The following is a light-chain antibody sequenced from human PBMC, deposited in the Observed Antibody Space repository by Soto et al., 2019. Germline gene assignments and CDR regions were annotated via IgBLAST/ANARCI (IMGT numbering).Light chain of an antibody. J-gene: IGKJ1*01. CDR3: QHYNSYSEA. V-gene: IGKV1-5*03. CDR1: QTISSW. Sequence: DIQMTQSPSTLSGSVGDRVTITCRASQTISSWLAWYQQKPGKAPKLLIYKASTLKSGVPPRFSGSGSGTEFTLTISSLQPDDFATYYCQHYNSYSEAFXQGTKVDIK. CDR2: KAS.